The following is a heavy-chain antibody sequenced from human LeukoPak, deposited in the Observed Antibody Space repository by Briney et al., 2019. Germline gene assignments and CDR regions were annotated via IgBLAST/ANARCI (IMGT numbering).Heavy chain of an antibody. CDR3: AKDSERGYSGCDLFY. Sequence: GGSLRLSCAASGFTFSSYAMSWVRQAPGKGLEWVSAISGSGGSTYYADSVKGRFTISRDNSKNTLYLQMNSLRAEDTAVYYCAKDSERGYSGCDLFYWGQGTLVTVSS. CDR1: GFTFSSYA. CDR2: ISGSGGST. V-gene: IGHV3-23*01. D-gene: IGHD5-12*01. J-gene: IGHJ4*02.